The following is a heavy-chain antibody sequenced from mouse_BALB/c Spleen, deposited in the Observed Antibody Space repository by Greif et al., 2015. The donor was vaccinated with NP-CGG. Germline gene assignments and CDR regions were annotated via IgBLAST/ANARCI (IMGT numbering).Heavy chain of an antibody. CDR1: GYTFTSYW. CDR3: ARLGYGNPYFDY. CDR2: IYPGDGDT. V-gene: IGHV1-87*01. D-gene: IGHD2-10*02. J-gene: IGHJ2*01. Sequence: LQQSGAELARPGASVKLSCKASGYTFTSYWMQWVKQRPGQGLEWIGAIYPGDGDTRYTQKFKGKATLTADKSSSTAYMQLSSLASEDSAVYYCARLGYGNPYFDYWGQGTTLTVSS.